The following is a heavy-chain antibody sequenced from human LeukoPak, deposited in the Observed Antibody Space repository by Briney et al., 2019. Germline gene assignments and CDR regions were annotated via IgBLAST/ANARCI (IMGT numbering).Heavy chain of an antibody. D-gene: IGHD2-21*01. J-gene: IGHJ4*02. CDR3: ATSISLIPLFDY. Sequence: ASVKVSCKASGGTFSSYAISWVRQAPGQGLEWMGGTIPIFGTANYAQKFQGRVTITADESTSTAYMELSSLRSEDTAVYYCATSISLIPLFDYWGQGTLVTVSS. CDR2: TIPIFGTA. CDR1: GGTFSSYA. V-gene: IGHV1-69*13.